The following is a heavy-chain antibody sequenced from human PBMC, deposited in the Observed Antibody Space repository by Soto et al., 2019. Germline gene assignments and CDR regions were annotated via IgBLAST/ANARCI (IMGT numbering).Heavy chain of an antibody. V-gene: IGHV3-15*01. CDR2: VKRKTNGGTT. CDR1: GFTFTNAW. Sequence: GGSLRLSCAASGFTFTNAWMSWVRQAPGKGLEWVGRVKRKTNGGTTDYAAPVKDRFNISRDDSKNTLYLQMNNLKTEDTSVYYCATCYGSGTDCQEDYLAFWGQGTPVTVSS. J-gene: IGHJ4*02. D-gene: IGHD3-10*01. CDR3: ATCYGSGTDCQEDYLAF.